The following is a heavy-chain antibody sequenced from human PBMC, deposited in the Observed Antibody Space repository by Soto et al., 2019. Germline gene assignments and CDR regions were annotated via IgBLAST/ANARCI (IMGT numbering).Heavy chain of an antibody. CDR1: GGSISSDDYY. Sequence: SETLSLTCTVSGGSISSDDYYWSWIRQPPGKGLEWIGYIYYSGSTNYNPSLKSRVTISVDTSKNQFSLKLSSVTAADTAVYYCARVWGGAFHISGQATIVTV. V-gene: IGHV4-61*08. CDR2: IYYSGST. CDR3: ARVWGGAFHI. D-gene: IGHD3-10*01. J-gene: IGHJ3*02.